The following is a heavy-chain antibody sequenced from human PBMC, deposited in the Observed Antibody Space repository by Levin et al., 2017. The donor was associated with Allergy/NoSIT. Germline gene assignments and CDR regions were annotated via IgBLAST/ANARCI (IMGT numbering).Heavy chain of an antibody. J-gene: IGHJ3*02. CDR2: ISWNSGSI. Sequence: GGSLRLSCAASGFTFDDYAMHWVRQAPGKGLEWVSGISWNSGSIGYADSVKGRFTISRDNAKNSLYLQMNSLRAEDTALYYCAKDITYDILTGYRFDAFDIWGQGTMVTVSS. CDR3: AKDITYDILTGYRFDAFDI. CDR1: GFTFDDYA. D-gene: IGHD3-9*01. V-gene: IGHV3-9*01.